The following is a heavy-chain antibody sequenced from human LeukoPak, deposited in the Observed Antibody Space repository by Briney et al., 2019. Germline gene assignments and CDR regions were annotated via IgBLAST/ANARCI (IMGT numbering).Heavy chain of an antibody. J-gene: IGHJ6*02. Sequence: GGSLRLSCTASGFTFSNFWMGWVRQAPGKGLEWVANIKQDETEKFYLGPVKGRFTISRDNAKNSLYLQMNSLRAEDTAVYYCAKDDPVYYYDSSGYFAKTNGMDVWGQGTTVTVSS. CDR3: AKDDPVYYYDSSGYFAKTNGMDV. CDR1: GFTFSNFW. CDR2: IKQDETEK. V-gene: IGHV3-7*03. D-gene: IGHD3-22*01.